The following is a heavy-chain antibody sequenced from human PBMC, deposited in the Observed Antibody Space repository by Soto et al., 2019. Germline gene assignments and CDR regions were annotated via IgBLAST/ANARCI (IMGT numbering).Heavy chain of an antibody. J-gene: IGHJ4*02. CDR2: ISSSSYI. Sequence: PGGSLRLSCAASGFTFRSYSMDWVRQAPGKGLEWVSSISSSSYIYYADSVKGRFTISRDNAKNSLYLQMNSLRAEDTAVYYCARDTTRSSAYWGQGTLVTVSS. CDR3: ARDTTRSSAY. CDR1: GFTFRSYS. V-gene: IGHV3-21*01. D-gene: IGHD6-6*01.